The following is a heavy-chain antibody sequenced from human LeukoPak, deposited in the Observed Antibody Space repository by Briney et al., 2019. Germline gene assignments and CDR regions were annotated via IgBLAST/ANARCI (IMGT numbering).Heavy chain of an antibody. CDR2: ISSSSSYI. V-gene: IGHV3-21*01. J-gene: IGHJ4*02. D-gene: IGHD5-18*01. CDR1: GFTFSSYS. Sequence: AGGSLRLSCAASGFTFSSYSMNWVRQAPGKGLEWVSSISSSSSYIYYADSVKGRFTISRDNAKNSLYLQMNSLRAEDTAVYYCARDGYSYGPPDYWGQGTLVTVSS. CDR3: ARDGYSYGPPDY.